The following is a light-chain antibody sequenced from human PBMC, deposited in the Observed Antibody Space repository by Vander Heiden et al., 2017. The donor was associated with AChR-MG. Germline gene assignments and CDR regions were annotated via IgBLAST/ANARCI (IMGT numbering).Light chain of an antibody. Sequence: DTQLTQSPSLLSASVGDRGTITCRASQGISRWLAWYQQKPKKAPKPLIYEASRLQSGVPSRFSGSGSGTDFTLTINSLQPEDFATYCCQQYNTYPLTFGGGTKVEIK. CDR1: QGISRW. CDR2: EAS. J-gene: IGKJ4*01. V-gene: IGKV1D-16*01. CDR3: QQYNTYPLT.